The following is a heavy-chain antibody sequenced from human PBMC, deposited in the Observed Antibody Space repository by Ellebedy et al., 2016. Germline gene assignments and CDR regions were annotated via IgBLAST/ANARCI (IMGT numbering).Heavy chain of an antibody. CDR2: IYSGGST. J-gene: IGHJ3*02. D-gene: IGHD2-21*02. CDR3: ARTCGGDCYEDDAFDI. V-gene: IGHV3-53*01. CDR1: GFTVSSNY. Sequence: GGSLRLSCAASGFTVSSNYISWVRQAPGKGLEWVSVIYSGGSTYYADSVKGRFTISRDNSKNTLYLQMNSLRAEDTAVYYCARTCGGDCYEDDAFDIWGQGTMVTVSS.